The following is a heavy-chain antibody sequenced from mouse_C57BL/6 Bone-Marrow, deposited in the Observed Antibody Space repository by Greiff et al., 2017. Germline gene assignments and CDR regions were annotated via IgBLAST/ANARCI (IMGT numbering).Heavy chain of an antibody. CDR3: TRNDCGYAMDY. CDR1: GYTFTDYE. CDR2: IDPETGGT. V-gene: IGHV1-15*01. D-gene: IGHD2-4*01. J-gene: IGHJ4*01. Sequence: QVQLQQSGAELVRPGASVTLSCKASGYTFTDYEMHWVKQTPVHGLEWIGAIDPETGGTAYNQKFKGKAILTADKSSSTAYMELRSLTSEDSAVYYCTRNDCGYAMDYWGQGTSVTVSS.